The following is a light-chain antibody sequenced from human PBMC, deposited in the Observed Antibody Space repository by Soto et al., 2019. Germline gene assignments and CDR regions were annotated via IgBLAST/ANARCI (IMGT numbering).Light chain of an antibody. Sequence: DIQMTQSPSSLSASVGDRVTITCQASQDISNYLNSYQQKPGKAPKLLIYDASNLETGVPSRFSGSGSWTDFTFTISSLQPEDIATYYCQQYDNLPLFTFGPGTKVDMK. J-gene: IGKJ3*01. V-gene: IGKV1-33*01. CDR3: QQYDNLPLFT. CDR2: DAS. CDR1: QDISNY.